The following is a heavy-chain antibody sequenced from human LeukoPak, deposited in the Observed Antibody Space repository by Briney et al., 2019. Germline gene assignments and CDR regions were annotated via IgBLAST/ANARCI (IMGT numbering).Heavy chain of an antibody. CDR3: ARQGCSTTSCYEHDY. V-gene: IGHV5-51*01. CDR1: GYSFTNYW. CDR2: IYPGDSDP. D-gene: IGHD2-2*01. J-gene: IGHJ4*02. Sequence: GESLKISCEGSGYSFTNYWIGWVRQMPGKGLEWMGIIYPGDSDPRYSPSFQGQVTISADKSISTAYLQWSSLKASDTAMYYCARQGCSTTSCYEHDYWGQGTLVTVSS.